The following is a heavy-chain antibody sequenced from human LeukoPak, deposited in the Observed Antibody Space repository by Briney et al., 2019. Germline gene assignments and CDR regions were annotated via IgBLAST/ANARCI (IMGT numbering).Heavy chain of an antibody. CDR2: ISDSGNS. CDR3: ARGHDSSGFDY. V-gene: IGHV4-39*07. Sequence: PSETLSLTCTVSGGSISSRSYYWGWIRQPPGKGLVWIGKISDSGNSYYNPSLKSRVTISVDTSKNQFSLKLSSVTAADTAVYYCARGHDSSGFDYWGQGTLVTVSS. CDR1: GGSISSRSYY. J-gene: IGHJ4*02. D-gene: IGHD3-22*01.